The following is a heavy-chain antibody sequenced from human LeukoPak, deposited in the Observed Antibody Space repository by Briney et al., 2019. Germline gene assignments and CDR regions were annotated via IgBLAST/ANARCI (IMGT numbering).Heavy chain of an antibody. J-gene: IGHJ5*02. Sequence: SETLSLTCTVSGGSISSYYWSWIRQPPGKGLEWIGYIYYSGSTNYNPSLKSRVTISVDTSKNQFSLKLSSVTAADTAVYYCARSGEQWLVPGPNWFDPWGQGTLVTVSS. CDR1: GGSISSYY. D-gene: IGHD6-19*01. CDR3: ARSGEQWLVPGPNWFDP. V-gene: IGHV4-59*01. CDR2: IYYSGST.